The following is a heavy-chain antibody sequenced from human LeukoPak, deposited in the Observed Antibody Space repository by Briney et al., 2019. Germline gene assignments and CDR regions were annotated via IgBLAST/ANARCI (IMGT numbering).Heavy chain of an antibody. CDR1: GGSISTTTYY. CDR3: VTSGSFYSGGFDH. V-gene: IGHV4-39*01. D-gene: IGHD1-26*01. J-gene: IGHJ4*02. CDR2: IYYSGTT. Sequence: SETLSLTCTVSGGSISTTTYYWGWIRQSPGMGLEWIGSIYYSGTTYYNLSLESRVAISIDTSKNQFSLNLNSVTAADTAVFYCVTSGSFYSGGFDHWSRGTLVTASS.